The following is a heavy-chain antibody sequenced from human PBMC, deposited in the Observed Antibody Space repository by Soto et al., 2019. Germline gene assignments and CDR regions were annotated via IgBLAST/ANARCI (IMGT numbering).Heavy chain of an antibody. Sequence: EVQLVESGGGLVQPGGSLRLSCEASGFTFSSYWMHWVRQAPGKGLVWVSRINSDGSTTSYADSVKGRFTISRDNAKNTLYLQMTSLRAEDTAVYYCARIAYGDRGVFHYWGQGTLVSVSS. V-gene: IGHV3-74*01. CDR3: ARIAYGDRGVFHY. CDR2: INSDGSTT. J-gene: IGHJ4*02. D-gene: IGHD4-17*01. CDR1: GFTFSSYW.